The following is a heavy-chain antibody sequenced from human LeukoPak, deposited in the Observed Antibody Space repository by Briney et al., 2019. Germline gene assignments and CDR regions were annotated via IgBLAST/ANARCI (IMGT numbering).Heavy chain of an antibody. J-gene: IGHJ4*02. Sequence: GGSLRLSCAASGFTFSSYSMNWVRQAPGKGLEWVSYISSSSSTIYYADSVKGRFTISRDNAKNSLYLQMNRLRAEDTAVYYCARGRQLERLAFGKEGSAFDYWGQGTLVTVSS. CDR1: GFTFSSYS. V-gene: IGHV3-48*04. CDR2: ISSSSSTI. CDR3: ARGRQLERLAFGKEGSAFDY. D-gene: IGHD1-1*01.